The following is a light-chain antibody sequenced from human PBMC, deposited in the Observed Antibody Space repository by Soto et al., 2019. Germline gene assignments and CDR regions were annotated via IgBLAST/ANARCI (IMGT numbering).Light chain of an antibody. CDR3: CSYAAITTPVR. V-gene: IGLV2-23*02. CDR1: SSDVGSYNL. CDR2: EVS. Sequence: QSALTQPASVSGSPGQSITISCTGTSSDVGSYNLVSWYQQHPGKAPKLMIYEVSKRPSGVSNRFSGSKSGNTASLTISGLQAEDEADYFCCSYAAITTPVRFGGGTKLTVL. J-gene: IGLJ2*01.